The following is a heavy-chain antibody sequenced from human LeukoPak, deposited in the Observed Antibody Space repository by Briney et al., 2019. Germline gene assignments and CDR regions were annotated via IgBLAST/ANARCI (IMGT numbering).Heavy chain of an antibody. V-gene: IGHV1-3*01. D-gene: IGHD3-22*01. Sequence: GASVKVSCKASGYTFTSYAMHWVRQAPGQRLEWMGWINAGNGNTKYSQKFQGRVTITRDTSASTAYMELSSLRSEDTAVYYCARSITMIVVVTPAPYDAFDIWGQGTMVTVSS. CDR3: ARSITMIVVVTPAPYDAFDI. CDR1: GYTFTSYA. CDR2: INAGNGNT. J-gene: IGHJ3*02.